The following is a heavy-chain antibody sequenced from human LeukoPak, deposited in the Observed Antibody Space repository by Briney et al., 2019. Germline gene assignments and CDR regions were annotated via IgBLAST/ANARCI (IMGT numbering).Heavy chain of an antibody. CDR2: ISSSGSII. CDR3: ARGKYDSSPFLQH. V-gene: IGHV3-11*01. CDR1: GFTFSDYY. D-gene: IGHD3-22*01. Sequence: PGGSLRLSCAASGFTFSDYYMSWIRQAPGKGLEWVSYISSSGSIIYYADSVKGRITISRDNAKHSMYLQMNSLRAEDTAVYYCARGKYDSSPFLQHWGQGTLVTVSS. J-gene: IGHJ1*01.